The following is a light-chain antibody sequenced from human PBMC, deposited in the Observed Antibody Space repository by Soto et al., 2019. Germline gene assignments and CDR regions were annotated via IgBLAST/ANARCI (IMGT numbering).Light chain of an antibody. V-gene: IGKV3-15*01. J-gene: IGKJ1*01. CDR1: QRVYDSY. CDR3: QQYNHWPRT. Sequence: VLTQSPGTLSLSPGERATLSCRASQRVYDSYLAWYQQKPGQAPRLLIYGASTRATDIPARFSGSGSGTEFTLTISSLQSEDSGVYYCQQYNHWPRTFGQGTKVDIK. CDR2: GAS.